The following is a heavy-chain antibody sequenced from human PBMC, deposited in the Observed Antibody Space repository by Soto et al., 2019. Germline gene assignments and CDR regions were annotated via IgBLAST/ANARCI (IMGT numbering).Heavy chain of an antibody. D-gene: IGHD2-2*01. V-gene: IGHV4-34*01. CDR2: INHSGST. Sequence: QVQLQKWGAGLLKPSETLSLTCAVYGGSFSGYYWSWIRQPPGKGLEWIGEINHSGSTNYNPSLKSRVTISVDTSKNQFSLKLSSVTAADTAVYYCARAPAIVVVPAAHSLFDYWGQGTLVTVSS. CDR1: GGSFSGYY. J-gene: IGHJ4*02. CDR3: ARAPAIVVVPAAHSLFDY.